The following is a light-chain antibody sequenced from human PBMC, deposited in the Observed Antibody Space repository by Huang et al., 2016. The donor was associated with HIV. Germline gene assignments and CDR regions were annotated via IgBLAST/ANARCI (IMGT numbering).Light chain of an antibody. V-gene: IGKV1-5*03. Sequence: DIQMTQSPSTLSASVGDRVTITCRASQSISRLLAWYQQKPGKAPKLLIYKASSLESGVPTRISGSGSGTEFTLTISSLQPDDFATYYCQQYHYFPLTFGGGTKVEIK. J-gene: IGKJ4*01. CDR2: KAS. CDR1: QSISRL. CDR3: QQYHYFPLT.